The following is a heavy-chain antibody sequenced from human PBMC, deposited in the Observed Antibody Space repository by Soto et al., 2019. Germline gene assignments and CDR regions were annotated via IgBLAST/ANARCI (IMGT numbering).Heavy chain of an antibody. Sequence: ASVKVSCKTSGYSFTKYGLHWVRQTPGQRLEWMGWINPGNGDTKYSQKFQGRVTITRDTSATTAYMELSSLRSEDSAVFYCARTDCSSTSCYNYYYYGMDVWGQGTTVTVSS. D-gene: IGHD2-2*01. V-gene: IGHV1-3*01. CDR3: ARTDCSSTSCYNYYYYGMDV. CDR1: GYSFTKYG. CDR2: INPGNGDT. J-gene: IGHJ6*02.